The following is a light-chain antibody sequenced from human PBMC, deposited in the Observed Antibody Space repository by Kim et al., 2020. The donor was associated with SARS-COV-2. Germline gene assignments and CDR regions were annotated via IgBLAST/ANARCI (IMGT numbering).Light chain of an antibody. Sequence: KTVTISCTRSSGSIGSNYVQWYQQRPGSSPTTVIYENNQRPSGVPDRFSGSIDSSSNSASLTISGLKTEDEADYYCQSYDSSNPWVFGGGTQLTVL. CDR2: ENN. CDR1: SGSIGSNY. J-gene: IGLJ3*02. CDR3: QSYDSSNPWV. V-gene: IGLV6-57*01.